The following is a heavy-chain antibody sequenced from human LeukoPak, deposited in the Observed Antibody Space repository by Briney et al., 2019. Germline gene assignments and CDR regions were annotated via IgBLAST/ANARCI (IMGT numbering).Heavy chain of an antibody. CDR2: MNPNSGNT. D-gene: IGHD3-10*01. CDR1: GYTFTSYG. V-gene: IGHV1-8*02. CDR3: ARAVRGVIIKNYYYYYMDV. Sequence: ASVKVSCKASGYTFTSYGISWVRQAPGQGLEWMGWMNPNSGNTGYAQKFQGRVTMTRNTSISTAYMELSSLRSEDTAVYYCARAVRGVIIKNYYYYYMDVWGKGTTVTVSS. J-gene: IGHJ6*03.